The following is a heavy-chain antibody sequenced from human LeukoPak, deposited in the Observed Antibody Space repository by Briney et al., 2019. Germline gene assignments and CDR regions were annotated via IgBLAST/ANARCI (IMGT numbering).Heavy chain of an antibody. CDR3: ARGLGSGRHAFDI. J-gene: IGHJ3*02. CDR1: GFTFSDYN. CDR2: ISSSSSTI. D-gene: IGHD3-10*01. Sequence: GGSLRLSCAASGFTFSDYNMRWIRQAPGKGLEWVSYISSSSSTIYYADSVKGRFTISRDNAKNSLYLQMNSLRAEDTAVYYCARGLGSGRHAFDIWGQGTMVTVSS. V-gene: IGHV3-11*04.